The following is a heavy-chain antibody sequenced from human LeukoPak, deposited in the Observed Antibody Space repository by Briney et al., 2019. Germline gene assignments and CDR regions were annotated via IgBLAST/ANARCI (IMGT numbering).Heavy chain of an antibody. Sequence: GGSLRLSCAASGFTFSSYWMSWVRQAPGKGLEWVANIKQDGSEKYYVDSVKGRFTISRDNAKNSLYLQMNSLRAEDTALYYCARVDSSGWYGQSDYWGQGTLVTVSS. J-gene: IGHJ4*02. V-gene: IGHV3-7*03. CDR2: IKQDGSEK. CDR3: ARVDSSGWYGQSDY. D-gene: IGHD6-19*01. CDR1: GFTFSSYW.